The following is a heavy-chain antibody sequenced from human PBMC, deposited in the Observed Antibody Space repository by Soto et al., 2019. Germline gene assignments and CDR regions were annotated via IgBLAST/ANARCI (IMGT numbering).Heavy chain of an antibody. V-gene: IGHV4-30-4*01. Sequence: QVQLQESGPRLVKPSQTLSLTCTVSGGSISSDDYYWSRIRQPPGKGPEWVGYISYSGTTDYNPSLKSRIAISLDTSKRQFSLQLSSVTAADTAVYFCARWSGVGVAGMDVWGQGTTVTVSS. CDR2: ISYSGTT. D-gene: IGHD3-10*01. CDR3: ARWSGVGVAGMDV. J-gene: IGHJ6*02. CDR1: GGSISSDDYY.